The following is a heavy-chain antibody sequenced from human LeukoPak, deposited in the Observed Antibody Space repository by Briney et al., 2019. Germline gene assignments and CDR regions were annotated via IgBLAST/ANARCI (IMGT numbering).Heavy chain of an antibody. CDR3: AGVPYCSGGSCYCDY. CDR1: GFSFSSFS. Sequence: PGGSLRLSCAASGFSFSSFSMNWVRQAPGKGLEWVSSISSSSTYIYYADSVKGRFTISRDNAKNSLFLQMNSLRAGDTAVYYCAGVPYCSGGSCYCDYWGQGTLVTVSS. D-gene: IGHD2-15*01. CDR2: ISSSSTYI. J-gene: IGHJ4*02. V-gene: IGHV3-21*01.